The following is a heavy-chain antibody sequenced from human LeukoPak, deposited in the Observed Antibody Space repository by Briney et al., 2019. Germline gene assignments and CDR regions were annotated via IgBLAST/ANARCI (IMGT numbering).Heavy chain of an antibody. CDR1: GFTFSSYG. CDR3: AKDLNPYIVATIELDY. V-gene: IGHV3-30*18. Sequence: PGRSLRLSCAASGFTFSSYGMHWVRQAPGKGLEWVAVISYDGSNKYYADSVKGRFTISRDNSKNTLYLQMNSLRAEDTAVYYCAKDLNPYIVATIELDYWGQGTLVTVSS. D-gene: IGHD5-12*01. J-gene: IGHJ4*02. CDR2: ISYDGSNK.